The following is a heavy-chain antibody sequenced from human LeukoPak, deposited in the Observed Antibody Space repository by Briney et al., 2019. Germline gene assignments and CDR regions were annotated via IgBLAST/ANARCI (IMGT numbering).Heavy chain of an antibody. J-gene: IGHJ5*02. CDR2: IIPIFGTA. CDR1: VGTFSSYA. D-gene: IGHD3-22*01. V-gene: IGHV1-69*05. CDR3: ARGLIHYYDSSGFDP. Sequence: SVKVSCKASVGTFSSYAISWVRQAPGQGLEWMGRIIPIFGTANYAQKFQGRVTITTDESTSTAYMELSSLRSEDTAVYYCARGLIHYYDSSGFDPWGQGTLVTVSS.